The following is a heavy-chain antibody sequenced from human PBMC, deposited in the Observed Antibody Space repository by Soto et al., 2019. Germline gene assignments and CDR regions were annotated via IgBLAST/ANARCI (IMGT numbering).Heavy chain of an antibody. CDR2: ISYDGSNK. Sequence: QVQLVESGGGVVQPGRSLRLSCAASGFIFSNYGMHWVRQVPGKGLEWVAVISYDGSNKYYAGSVKGRFTISRDNSKNTLYLQMNGLRPEDTGVYYCAKISIEVRGLRARYYYHGMDVWGQGTTVTAS. CDR1: GFIFSNYG. CDR3: AKISIEVRGLRARYYYHGMDV. V-gene: IGHV3-30*18. J-gene: IGHJ6*02. D-gene: IGHD3-10*01.